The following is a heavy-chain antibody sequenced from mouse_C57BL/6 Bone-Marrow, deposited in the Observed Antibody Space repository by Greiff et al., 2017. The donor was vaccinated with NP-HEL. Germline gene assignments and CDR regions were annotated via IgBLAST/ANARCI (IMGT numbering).Heavy chain of an antibody. J-gene: IGHJ1*03. D-gene: IGHD4-1*01. CDR1: EYEFPSHD. V-gene: IGHV5-2*01. Sequence: EVKLQESGGGLVQPGESLKLSCESNEYEFPSHDMSWVRKTPEKRLELVAAINSDGGSTYYPDTMERRFIISRDNAKKTLYLQMSSLRSEDTALYYCARLSNWAFYWYFDVWGTGTTVTVSS. CDR2: INSDGGST. CDR3: ARLSNWAFYWYFDV.